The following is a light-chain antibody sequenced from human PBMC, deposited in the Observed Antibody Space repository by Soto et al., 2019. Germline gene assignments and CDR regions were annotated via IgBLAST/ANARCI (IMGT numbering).Light chain of an antibody. CDR1: QSISTW. V-gene: IGKV1-5*01. Sequence: DIQMTQSPSNLSASVGDRVTITCRASQSISTWLAWFQQKPGKAPKLLIYDASSLGSGVPSRFSGYGSGTEFTLTIAGLQPDYFATYYCQQYSSYTPRTFGQGTKVEIK. J-gene: IGKJ1*01. CDR2: DAS. CDR3: QQYSSYTPRT.